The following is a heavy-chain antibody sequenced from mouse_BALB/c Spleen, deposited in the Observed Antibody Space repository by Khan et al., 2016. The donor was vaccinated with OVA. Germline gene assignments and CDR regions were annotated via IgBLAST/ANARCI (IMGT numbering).Heavy chain of an antibody. CDR3: ARGFYGGPFTY. V-gene: IGHV5-4*02. CDR1: GFTFSDYY. J-gene: IGHJ3*01. CDR2: ISDGGSYS. Sequence: EVELVESGGGLVKPGGSLKLSCAAPGFTFSDYYMYWIRQTPEKRLEWVATISDGGSYSYYPDSVKGRFTISRDDVKSNLYLQMSSLKSEDTAMYYCARGFYGGPFTYWGQGTLVTVSA. D-gene: IGHD1-1*02.